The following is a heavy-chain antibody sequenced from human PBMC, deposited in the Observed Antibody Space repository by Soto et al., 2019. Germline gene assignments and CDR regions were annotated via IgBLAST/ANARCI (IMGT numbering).Heavy chain of an antibody. CDR1: GYTFTSYA. CDR3: ARGPPPYSSSWNWLDP. CDR2: INAGNGNT. J-gene: IGHJ5*02. V-gene: IGHV1-3*01. Sequence: ASVKVSCKASGYTFTSYAMHWVRQAPGQRLEWMGWINAGNGNTKYSQKFQGRVTITRDTSASTAYMELSSLRSEDTAVYYCARGPPPYSSSWNWLDPWGQGTLVTVSS. D-gene: IGHD6-13*01.